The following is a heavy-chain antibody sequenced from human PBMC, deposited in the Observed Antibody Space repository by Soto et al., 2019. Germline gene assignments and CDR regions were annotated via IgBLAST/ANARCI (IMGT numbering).Heavy chain of an antibody. Sequence: GGSLRLSCAASGFTFSSYAMSWVRQAPGKGLEWVSAISGSGGSTYYADSVKGRFTISRDNSKNTLYLQMNSLRAEDTAVYYCAGREPRHPGIAVAGPFDYWGQGTLVTVSS. CDR1: GFTFSSYA. CDR3: AGREPRHPGIAVAGPFDY. D-gene: IGHD6-19*01. J-gene: IGHJ4*02. CDR2: ISGSGGST. V-gene: IGHV3-23*01.